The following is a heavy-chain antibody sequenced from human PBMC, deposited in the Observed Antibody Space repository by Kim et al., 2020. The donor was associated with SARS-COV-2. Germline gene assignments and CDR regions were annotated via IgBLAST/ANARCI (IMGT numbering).Heavy chain of an antibody. CDR1: GFTVSSNY. V-gene: IGHV3-66*02. J-gene: IGHJ4*02. Sequence: GGSLRLSCAASGFTVSSNYMSWVRQAPGKGLEWVSVIYSGGSTYYADSVKGRFTISRDNSKNTLYLQMNSLRAEDTAVYYCARDVRYSSSWYSDYWGQGTLVTVSS. CDR3: ARDVRYSSSWYSDY. CDR2: IYSGGST. D-gene: IGHD6-13*01.